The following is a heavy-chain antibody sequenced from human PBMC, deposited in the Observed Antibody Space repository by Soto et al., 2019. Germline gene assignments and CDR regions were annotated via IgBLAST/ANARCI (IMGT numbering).Heavy chain of an antibody. CDR3: ARLAQQRYYYYGMDV. Sequence: ESLKISFKGSGYSFTSYWIGWVRQIPGKGLEWMGIIYPGDSDTRYSPSFQGQVTISADKSISTAYLQWSSLKASDTAMYYCARLAQQRYYYYGMDVWGQGTTVTVSS. CDR2: IYPGDSDT. J-gene: IGHJ6*02. CDR1: GYSFTSYW. D-gene: IGHD6-13*01. V-gene: IGHV5-51*01.